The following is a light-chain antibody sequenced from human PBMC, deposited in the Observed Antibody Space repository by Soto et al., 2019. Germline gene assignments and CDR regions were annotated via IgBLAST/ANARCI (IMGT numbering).Light chain of an antibody. V-gene: IGLV2-14*03. CDR3: SSYTSSSTPVV. J-gene: IGLJ2*01. CDR2: DVS. Sequence: QSALTKPASVSGSPGQSITISCTGTSSDVGGYNYVSWYQQHPGKAPKLMIYDVSNRPSGVSNRFSGSKSGNTASLTISGLQAEDEADYYCSSYTSSSTPVVFGGGTKLTV. CDR1: SSDVGGYNY.